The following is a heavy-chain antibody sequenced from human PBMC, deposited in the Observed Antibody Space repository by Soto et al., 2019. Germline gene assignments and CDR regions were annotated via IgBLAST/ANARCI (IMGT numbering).Heavy chain of an antibody. CDR2: INLNGIT. CDR1: GGFFSGYY. J-gene: IGHJ5*02. CDR3: ARVRGNQLLGWFDP. V-gene: IGHV4-34*01. D-gene: IGHD2-2*01. Sequence: PSETLSLTCAVYGGFFSGYYWSWIRQPPGKGLEWIGEINLNGITNFNPSLKSRVTISLDTSKKQFFLKLTSVTAADTAVYYCARVRGNQLLGWFDPWGQGTLVTVSS.